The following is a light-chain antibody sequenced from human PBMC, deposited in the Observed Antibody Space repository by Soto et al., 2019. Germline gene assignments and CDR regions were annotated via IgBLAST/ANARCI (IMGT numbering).Light chain of an antibody. CDR2: ATS. CDR1: QPISLY. J-gene: IGKJ4*01. Sequence: DIQMTQSPYSLSASVGDTVTITCRASQPISLYLSWYQQKPGKAPKLLMSATSRLQSGVPSRFSGSGSGTGFTLTITSLQPEDFATYYCQHSYTTPLTFGGGTRVQI. CDR3: QHSYTTPLT. V-gene: IGKV1-39*01.